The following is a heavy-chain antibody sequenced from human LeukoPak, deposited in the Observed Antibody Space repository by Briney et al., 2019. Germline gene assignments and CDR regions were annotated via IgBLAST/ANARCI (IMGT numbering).Heavy chain of an antibody. Sequence: GASVKVSCKASGYTFSSYHIHWVRQAPGQGLEWMGWISAYNGNTNYAQKLQGRVTMTTDTSTSTAYMELRSLRSDDTAVYYCARERLMAQYYYGMDVWGQGTTVTVSS. D-gene: IGHD2-8*01. CDR1: GYTFSSYH. CDR2: ISAYNGNT. J-gene: IGHJ6*02. CDR3: ARERLMAQYYYGMDV. V-gene: IGHV1-18*04.